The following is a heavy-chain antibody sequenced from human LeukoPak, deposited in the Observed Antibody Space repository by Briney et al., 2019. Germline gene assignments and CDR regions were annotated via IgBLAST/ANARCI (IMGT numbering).Heavy chain of an antibody. CDR2: IYSGGST. V-gene: IGHV3-53*01. Sequence: AGGSLRLFCAASWFTVSSNYMSWVRQAPGGGLEWVSVIYSGGSTYYADSVKGRFTISRDNSKNTLYLQMNSLRAEDTAVYYCARGPDSSGWYEDGMDVWGQGTTVTVSS. CDR1: WFTVSSNY. D-gene: IGHD6-19*01. CDR3: ARGPDSSGWYEDGMDV. J-gene: IGHJ6*02.